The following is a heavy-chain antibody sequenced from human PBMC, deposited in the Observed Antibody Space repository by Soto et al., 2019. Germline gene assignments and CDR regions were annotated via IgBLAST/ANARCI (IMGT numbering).Heavy chain of an antibody. V-gene: IGHV3-23*01. CDR3: AREHDDYIWGINDY. D-gene: IGHD3-16*01. CDR1: AFTFSNYA. CDR2: ISGSGVGT. J-gene: IGHJ4*02. Sequence: GGSLRLSCAASAFTFSNYAISWVRQAPGKGLEWVSAISGSGVGTYYADSVKGRFTISRDNSKNTVYLQMNSLRAEDTAVYYCAREHDDYIWGINDYWGQGTLVTVSS.